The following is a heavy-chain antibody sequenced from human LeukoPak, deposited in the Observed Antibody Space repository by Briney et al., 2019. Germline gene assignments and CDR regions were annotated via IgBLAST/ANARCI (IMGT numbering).Heavy chain of an antibody. CDR3: ARGGDAFDI. Sequence: QPGGSLRLSCAASVFTFSSFGMHWVRQVPGKGLEWVAVIWYDGSEKYYADSVKGRFTISRDNSKNTLYLQMNSLRAEDTAVYYCARGGDAFDIWGQGTMVTISS. CDR1: VFTFSSFG. V-gene: IGHV3-33*01. J-gene: IGHJ3*02. D-gene: IGHD6-25*01. CDR2: IWYDGSEK.